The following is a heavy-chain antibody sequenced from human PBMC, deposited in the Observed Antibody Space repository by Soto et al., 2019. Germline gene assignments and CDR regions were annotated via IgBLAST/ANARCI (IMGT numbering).Heavy chain of an antibody. V-gene: IGHV3-21*01. Sequence: EVQLVESGGGLVKPGGSLRLSCAASGFTFSSYSMNWVRQAPGKGLEWVSSISSSSSYIYYADSVKGRFTISRDNAKNSLYLQMTSLRAEDTAVYYCARVVDYYDPYYSYGMDVWGQGTTVTVSS. CDR2: ISSSSSYI. CDR1: GFTFSSYS. CDR3: ARVVDYYDPYYSYGMDV. D-gene: IGHD3-22*01. J-gene: IGHJ6*02.